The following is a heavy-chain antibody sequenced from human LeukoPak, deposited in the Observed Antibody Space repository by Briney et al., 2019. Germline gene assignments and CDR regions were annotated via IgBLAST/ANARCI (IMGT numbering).Heavy chain of an antibody. CDR3: ARVYSSGWYDY. CDR2: ISGGGGST. CDR1: GFTFSSYA. D-gene: IGHD6-19*01. J-gene: IGHJ4*02. V-gene: IGHV3-23*01. Sequence: PGGSLRLSCAASGFTFSSYAMSWVRQAPGKGLEWVSLISGGGGSTYYADSVKGRCTISRDNSKNTLDLQMNSLRAEDTAVYYCARVYSSGWYDYWGQGTLVTVSS.